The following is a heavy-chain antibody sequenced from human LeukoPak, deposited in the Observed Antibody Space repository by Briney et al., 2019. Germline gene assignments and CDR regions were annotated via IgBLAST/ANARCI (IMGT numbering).Heavy chain of an antibody. D-gene: IGHD3-10*01. CDR1: GFTFSSYS. Sequence: SGGSLRLSCAASGFTFSSYSMNWVRQAPGKGLEWVSSISSSSSYIYYADSVKGRFTISRDNAKNSLYLQMNSLRAEDTAVYYCARGVGYYYGSGSYRPDYYYYYMDVWGKGTTVTISS. CDR2: ISSSSSYI. V-gene: IGHV3-21*01. J-gene: IGHJ6*03. CDR3: ARGVGYYYGSGSYRPDYYYYYMDV.